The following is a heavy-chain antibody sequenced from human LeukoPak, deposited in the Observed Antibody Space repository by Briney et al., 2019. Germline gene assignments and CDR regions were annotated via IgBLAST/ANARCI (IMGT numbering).Heavy chain of an antibody. J-gene: IGHJ4*02. D-gene: IGHD3-22*01. CDR1: GFTFSSYW. CDR3: AKTLAYYYDSGCYDY. CDR2: INSDGSST. V-gene: IGHV3-74*01. Sequence: HTGGSLRLSCAASGFTFSSYWMHWVRQAPGKGLVWVSRINSDGSSTNYADYVKGRFTISRDNAKNTLYLQMNSLRAEDTAVYYCAKTLAYYYDSGCYDYWGQGTLVTVSS.